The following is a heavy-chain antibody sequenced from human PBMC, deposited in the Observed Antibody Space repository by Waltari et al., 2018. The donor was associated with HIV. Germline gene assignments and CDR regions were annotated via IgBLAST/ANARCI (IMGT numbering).Heavy chain of an antibody. J-gene: IGHJ5*01. D-gene: IGHD6-19*01. V-gene: IGHV7-4-1*02. Sequence: QVQLVQSGSELKKPGASVKVSCTASGYTFTNHAVNWVRQAPGQGLEWMGWINTKTGNPTYAQGFTGRFVFSLDTSVSTAYLQISSLKAEDTAFYYCARYTTGWYDSWGQGTLVTVSS. CDR1: GYTFTNHA. CDR3: ARYTTGWYDS. CDR2: INTKTGNP.